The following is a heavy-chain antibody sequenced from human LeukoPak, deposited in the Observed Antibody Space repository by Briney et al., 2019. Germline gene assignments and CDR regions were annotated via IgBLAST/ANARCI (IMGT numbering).Heavy chain of an antibody. CDR1: GYTFTGYY. J-gene: IGHJ6*03. D-gene: IGHD6-13*01. Sequence: GASVKVSCKASGYTFTGYYMHWVRQAPGQRLEWMGWINPNSGGTNYAQKFQGRVTMTRDTSISTAYMELSRLRSDDTAVYYCARARGIAAAGTFRGHMDVWGKGTTVTVSS. CDR2: INPNSGGT. V-gene: IGHV1-2*02. CDR3: ARARGIAAAGTFRGHMDV.